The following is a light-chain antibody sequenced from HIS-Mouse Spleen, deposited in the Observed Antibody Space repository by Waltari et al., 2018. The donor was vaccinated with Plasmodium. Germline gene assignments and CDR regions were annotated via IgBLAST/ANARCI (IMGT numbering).Light chain of an antibody. V-gene: IGLV3-10*01. CDR2: EDS. CDR1: PFPKKY. CDR3: YSTDSSGNHRV. J-gene: IGLJ3*02. Sequence: SYELTQPPSVSVSPGQTARIPCSGDPFPKKYAYWYQQKSGQAPVLVIYEDSKRPSGIPERVSGSSSGTMATLTISGAQVEDEADYYCYSTDSSGNHRVFGGGTKLTVL.